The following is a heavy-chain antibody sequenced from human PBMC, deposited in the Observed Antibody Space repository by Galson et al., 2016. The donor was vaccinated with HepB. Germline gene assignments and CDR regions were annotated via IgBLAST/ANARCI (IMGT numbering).Heavy chain of an antibody. D-gene: IGHD3-22*01. V-gene: IGHV4-31*03. Sequence: TLSLTCTVSGGSISSGGYYWSWIRQHPGKGLEWIGYIYYSGSTYYNPSLKSRVTISVDTSKNQFSLKLSSVTAADTAVYYCARVRRGYYYDSSGYYFDYWGQGTLVPVAS. CDR3: ARVRRGYYYDSSGYYFDY. J-gene: IGHJ4*02. CDR1: GGSISSGGYY. CDR2: IYYSGST.